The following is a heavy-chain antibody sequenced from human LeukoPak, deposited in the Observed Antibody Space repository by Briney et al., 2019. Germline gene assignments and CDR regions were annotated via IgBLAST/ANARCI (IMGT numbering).Heavy chain of an antibody. CDR3: ARDYCSSPSCQDGLFEF. Sequence: GGSLRLSCAASGFTFSSRWMGWVRQAPGKGLEWVSVISGSGGSTYYADSVKGRFTISRDNSKNTLYLQMNSLRAEDTAVYYCARDYCSSPSCQDGLFEFWGQGTLVTVSS. CDR2: ISGSGGST. D-gene: IGHD2-2*01. J-gene: IGHJ4*02. CDR1: GFTFSSRW. V-gene: IGHV3-23*01.